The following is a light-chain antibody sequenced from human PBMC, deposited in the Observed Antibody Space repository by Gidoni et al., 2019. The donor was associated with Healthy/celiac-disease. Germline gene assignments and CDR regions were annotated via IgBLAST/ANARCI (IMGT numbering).Light chain of an antibody. CDR1: QDISDD. CDR2: DAS. CDR3: QHYDNLPPWT. V-gene: IGKV1-33*01. Sequence: DIQLTQSPSSLSASVGDRVTITCQASQDISDDLNWYQQRPGKAPKLLIYDASNLETGVPSRFSGSGSGTDFTFTIINLQPEDIATYSCQHYDNLPPWTFGQGTKVEIK. J-gene: IGKJ1*01.